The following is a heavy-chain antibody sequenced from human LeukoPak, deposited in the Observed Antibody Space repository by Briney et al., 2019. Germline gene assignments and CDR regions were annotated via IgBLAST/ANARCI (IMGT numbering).Heavy chain of an antibody. D-gene: IGHD3-16*01. CDR1: GFTFSNYA. CDR3: ASSPAFRYDYVWGSQMGFDY. J-gene: IGHJ4*02. Sequence: GGSLRLSCAVSGFTFSNYAMHWVREAPGKGLEWVAVTSYDGTIKYNADSVKGRFTISRDNSKNTLYLQMNSLRAEDTAVYYCASSPAFRYDYVWGSQMGFDYWGQGTLVTVSS. CDR2: TSYDGTIK. V-gene: IGHV3-30*14.